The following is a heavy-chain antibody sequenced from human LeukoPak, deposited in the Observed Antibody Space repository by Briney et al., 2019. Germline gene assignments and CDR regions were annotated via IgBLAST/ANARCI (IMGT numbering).Heavy chain of an antibody. Sequence: GGSLGLSCAASGFTFNNYGMHWVRQAPGKGLEWVAFLRYDRGNKYYADSVKGRFTISRDNSKNTLYLEMSSLRAEDSAVYYCATLSFGDTDYWGQGTVVTVSS. J-gene: IGHJ4*02. CDR3: ATLSFGDTDY. D-gene: IGHD2-21*02. CDR2: LRYDRGNK. V-gene: IGHV3-30*02. CDR1: GFTFNNYG.